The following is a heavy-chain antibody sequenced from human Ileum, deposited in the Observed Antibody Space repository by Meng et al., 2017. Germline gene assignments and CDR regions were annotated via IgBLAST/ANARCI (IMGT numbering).Heavy chain of an antibody. V-gene: IGHV4-34*01. CDR1: GGSFHDYY. CDR3: VRGPARETHDFDY. CDR2: IHHSGRT. D-gene: IGHD1-26*01. J-gene: IGHJ4*02. Sequence: QAKSPLWSEGLLSLSETLSLTCAVFGGSFHDYYWRWVRQSPGKGLEWIGQIHHSGRTNYKSSLERRVTISVDTSKSQFSLKLTSVTAADTAMYYCVRGPARETHDFDYWGQGALVTVSS.